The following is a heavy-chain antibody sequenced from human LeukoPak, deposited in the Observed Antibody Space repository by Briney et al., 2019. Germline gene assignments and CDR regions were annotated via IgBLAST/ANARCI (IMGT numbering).Heavy chain of an antibody. V-gene: IGHV3-7*01. Sequence: GESLRLPCAASGFSFRNSWMAWVRQAPGKGLEWVALTNEDESAKYYVDSVKGRFTISRDNAKNSLFLQMNSLRDEDTAMYYCARGVNRAYDIWGHGTIVTVSS. CDR2: TNEDESAK. CDR1: GFSFRNSW. CDR3: ARGVNRAYDI. D-gene: IGHD2-8*01. J-gene: IGHJ3*02.